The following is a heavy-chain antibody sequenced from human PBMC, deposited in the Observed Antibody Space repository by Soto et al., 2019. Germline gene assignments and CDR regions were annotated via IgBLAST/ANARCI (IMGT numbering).Heavy chain of an antibody. D-gene: IGHD3-22*01. V-gene: IGHV3-23*01. CDR3: SKKMMVVVIALVDFDY. Sequence: PGGSLRLSCAASGFTSSSYAISWARQASGKGLESVSAISGSGGSTYYADSVKGRFTISRDNFKSTLYLQMNSLRDEDTAVYYCSKKMMVVVIALVDFDYWGQATLVTVSS. J-gene: IGHJ4*02. CDR2: ISGSGGST. CDR1: GFTSSSYA.